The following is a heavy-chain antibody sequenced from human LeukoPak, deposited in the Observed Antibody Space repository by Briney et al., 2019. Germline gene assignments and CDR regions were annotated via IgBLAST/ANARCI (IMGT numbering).Heavy chain of an antibody. CDR1: GGTFSSYA. CDR3: ARDGAVAGYFDY. CDR2: IIPIFGTA. J-gene: IGHJ4*02. Sequence: SVKVSCKASGGTFSSYAISWVRQAPGQGREWMGGIIPIFGTANYAQKFQGRVTITADESTSTAYMELSSLRSEDTALYYCARDGAVAGYFDYWGQGTLVTVSS. V-gene: IGHV1-69*13. D-gene: IGHD6-19*01.